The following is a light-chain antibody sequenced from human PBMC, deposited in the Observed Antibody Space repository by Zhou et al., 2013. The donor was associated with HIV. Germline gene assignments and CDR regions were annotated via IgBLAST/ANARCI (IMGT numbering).Light chain of an antibody. CDR2: DAA. CDR1: RDIGNF. CDR3: QQYDDFWT. V-gene: IGKV1-33*01. Sequence: DIQMTQSPSSLSASVGDRVTITCQASRDIGNFLNWYQQKPGKAPKLVIYDAANLETGVPSRFSGSGSGTVFTFTIIDLQPEDIGTYYCQQYDDFWTFGQGTKVEIK. J-gene: IGKJ1*01.